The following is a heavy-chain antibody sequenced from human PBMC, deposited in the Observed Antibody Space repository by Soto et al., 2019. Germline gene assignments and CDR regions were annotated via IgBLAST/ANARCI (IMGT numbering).Heavy chain of an antibody. V-gene: IGHV4-39*01. CDR2: MFYSGLT. J-gene: IGHJ6*02. CDR1: GYSLSSSDYY. CDR3: APLSVSLSGPYGIHV. Sequence: PSETLSLTCSVSGYSLSSSDYYWAWIRQSPGKGLEWIGSMFYSGLTYYNPSLKSRVTLSVDTSKNQFSVRLNSVTAVDTAVYYCAPLSVSLSGPYGIHVWGQGTTVTVSS. D-gene: IGHD2-15*01.